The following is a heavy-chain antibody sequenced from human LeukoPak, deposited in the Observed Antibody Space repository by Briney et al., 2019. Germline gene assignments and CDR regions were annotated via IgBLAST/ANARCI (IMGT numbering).Heavy chain of an antibody. J-gene: IGHJ6*03. CDR1: GFTFSRYW. Sequence: GGSLRLSCAASGFTFSRYWMTWVRQAPGKGLEWVANIKQDGSEKYYVDSVKGRFTISRDNSKNTVYLQMNSLGAEDTAVYYCARDQRGYLYYMDVWGKGTTVTISS. CDR3: ARDQRGYLYYMDV. V-gene: IGHV3-7*03. D-gene: IGHD1-1*01. CDR2: IKQDGSEK.